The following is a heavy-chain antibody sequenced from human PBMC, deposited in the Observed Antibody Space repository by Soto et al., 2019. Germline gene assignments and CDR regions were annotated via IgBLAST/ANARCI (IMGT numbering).Heavy chain of an antibody. CDR3: TRCGGGGSPDDIINDY. CDR2: IKQDGSVK. D-gene: IGHD2-15*01. J-gene: IGHJ4*02. V-gene: IGHV3-7*01. CDR1: GFTFSSHW. Sequence: ESGGGLVQPGGSLRLSCAASGFTFSSHWMSWVRQAPGKGLEWVANIKQDGSVKYYVDSVKGRFTISRDNAKNLLYLEMNSPRAEDTAMYYCTRCGGGGSPDDIINDYWGQGTLVIVSS.